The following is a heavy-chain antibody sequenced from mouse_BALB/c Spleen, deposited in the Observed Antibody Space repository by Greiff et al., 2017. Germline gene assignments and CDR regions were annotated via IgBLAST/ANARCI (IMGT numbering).Heavy chain of an antibody. Sequence: EVQLKESGPGLVKPSQSLSLTCTVTGYSITSDYAWNWIRQFPGNKLEWMGYISYSGSTSYNPSLKSRISITRDTSKNQFFLQLNSVTTEDTATYYCARRVYYGYDVAMDYWGQGTSVTVSS. J-gene: IGHJ4*01. CDR3: ARRVYYGYDVAMDY. D-gene: IGHD2-2*01. V-gene: IGHV3-2*02. CDR2: ISYSGST. CDR1: GYSITSDYA.